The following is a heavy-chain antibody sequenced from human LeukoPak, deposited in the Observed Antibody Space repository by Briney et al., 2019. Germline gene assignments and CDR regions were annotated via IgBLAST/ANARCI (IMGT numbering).Heavy chain of an antibody. Sequence: PGGSLRLSCAASGFTFSSYAMHWVRQAPGKGLEWVAVISYDGSNKYYADSVKGRFTISRDNSKNTLYLQMNSLRAEDTAVYYCAEDIGHYYDSSGYNLQYYFDYWGQGTLVTVSS. V-gene: IGHV3-30-3*01. CDR2: ISYDGSNK. CDR1: GFTFSSYA. CDR3: AEDIGHYYDSSGYNLQYYFDY. D-gene: IGHD3-22*01. J-gene: IGHJ4*02.